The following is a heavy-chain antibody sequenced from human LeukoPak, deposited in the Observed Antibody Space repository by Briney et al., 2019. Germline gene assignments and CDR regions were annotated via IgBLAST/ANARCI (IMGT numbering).Heavy chain of an antibody. CDR3: ARGVGDNGILGY. CDR2: IKQDGSKK. J-gene: IGHJ4*02. V-gene: IGHV3-7*01. D-gene: IGHD2-15*01. Sequence: GGSLRLSCAASGFTFSSYWMTWVRQAPGKGLEWVANIKQDGSKKDYVDSVKGRFTIFRDNAKDSLYLQMSSLRAEDTAVYYCARGVGDNGILGYWGRGTLVAVSS. CDR1: GFTFSSYW.